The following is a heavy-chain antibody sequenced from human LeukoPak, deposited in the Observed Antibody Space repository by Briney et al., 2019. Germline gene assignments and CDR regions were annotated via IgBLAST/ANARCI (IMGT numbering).Heavy chain of an antibody. J-gene: IGHJ5*02. D-gene: IGHD1-14*01. CDR2: IYPSGDTI. CDR1: GYTFTSYY. Sequence: ASVKVSCKASGYTFTSYYIHWVRQAPGQGLEWMGIIYPSGDTILYAQKFQGRVTMTRDTSTSTMYVEVSSLTSEDTAAYYCAREKPAARWFDPWGQGTLVTVSS. V-gene: IGHV1-46*01. CDR3: AREKPAARWFDP.